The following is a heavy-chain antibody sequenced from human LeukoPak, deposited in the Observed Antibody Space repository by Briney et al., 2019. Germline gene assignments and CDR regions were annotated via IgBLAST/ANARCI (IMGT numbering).Heavy chain of an antibody. J-gene: IGHJ4*02. D-gene: IGHD3-22*01. CDR1: GYTFTSYG. V-gene: IGHV1-69*13. CDR2: IIPIFGTA. CDR3: ARAYYYDSSGYYPLDY. Sequence: VASVKVSCKASGYTFTSYGISWVRQAPGQGLEWMGGIIPIFGTANYAQKFQGRVTITADESTSTAYMELSSLRSEDTAVYYCARAYYYDSSGYYPLDYWGQGTLVTVSS.